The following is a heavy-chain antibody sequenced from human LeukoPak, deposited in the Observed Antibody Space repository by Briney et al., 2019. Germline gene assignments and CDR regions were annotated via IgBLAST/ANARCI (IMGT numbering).Heavy chain of an antibody. CDR3: AKEYYYGSGNVDY. CDR2: IYYSGST. V-gene: IGHV4-59*12. D-gene: IGHD3-10*01. Sequence: SETLSLTCTVSGGSISSYYWSWIRQPPGKGLEWIGYIYYSGSTNYNPSLKSRVTISVDTSKNQFSLKLSSVTAADTAVYYCAKEYYYGSGNVDYWGQGTLVTVSS. J-gene: IGHJ4*02. CDR1: GGSISSYY.